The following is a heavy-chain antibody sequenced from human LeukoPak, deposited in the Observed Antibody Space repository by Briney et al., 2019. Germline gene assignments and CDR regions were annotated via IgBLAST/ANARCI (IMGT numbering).Heavy chain of an antibody. CDR2: IIPIFATA. J-gene: IGHJ4*02. Sequence: ASVKVSCKVSGYTLTELSMHWVRQAPGKGLEWMGSIIPIFATATYAQKFQGRVTITTDESTSTAYMELSRLKSEDTAVYYCARAGGSYYLDDYWGQGTLVTVSS. D-gene: IGHD1-26*01. V-gene: IGHV1-69*05. CDR1: GYTLTELS. CDR3: ARAGGSYYLDDY.